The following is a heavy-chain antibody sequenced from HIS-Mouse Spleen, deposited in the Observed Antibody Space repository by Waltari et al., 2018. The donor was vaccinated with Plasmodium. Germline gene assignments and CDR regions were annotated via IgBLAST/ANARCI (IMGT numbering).Heavy chain of an antibody. D-gene: IGHD3-10*01. Sequence: QVQLQESGPGLVKPSQTLSLTCTVSGGSISSGGYYWSWIRQHPGKGLEWIGYIYYSGRTYYNPSLKSRGTISVDTSKNQFSLKLSSVTAADTAVYYCARSHGSGSYYCDYWGQGTLVTVSS. CDR2: IYYSGRT. V-gene: IGHV4-31*03. CDR3: ARSHGSGSYYCDY. J-gene: IGHJ4*02. CDR1: GGSISSGGYY.